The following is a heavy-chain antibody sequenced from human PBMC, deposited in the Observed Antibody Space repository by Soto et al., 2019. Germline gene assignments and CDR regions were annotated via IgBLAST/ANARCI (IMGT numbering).Heavy chain of an antibody. J-gene: IGHJ6*02. CDR3: ARVTPGNNLYYFSGLDF. Sequence: PRGSLRLSCVASGFTFDTYGIHWVRQAPGKWLQWVALISYEGSNTYYADSVRGRFTISRDNSKNTLYLQMNTLRPEDTGLYYCARVTPGNNLYYFSGLDFWGQGTSVTVSS. V-gene: IGHV3-30-3*01. CDR2: ISYEGSNT. D-gene: IGHD1-1*01. CDR1: GFTFDTYG.